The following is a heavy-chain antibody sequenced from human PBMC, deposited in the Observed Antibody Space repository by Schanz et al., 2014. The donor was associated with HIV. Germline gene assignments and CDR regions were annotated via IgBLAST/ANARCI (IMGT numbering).Heavy chain of an antibody. J-gene: IGHJ4*02. CDR1: RFSFRGYG. CDR2: IWYDGSNK. D-gene: IGHD6-6*01. CDR3: AREAVRFFDY. Sequence: QVQLVESGGGVVQPGRSLILSCAASRFSFRGYGMHWVRQAPGKGLEWVAVIWYDGSNKYYADSVKGRFTISRDNARNSLYLQMNSLRAEDTAVYYCAREAVRFFDYWGQGTLVTVSS. V-gene: IGHV3-33*08.